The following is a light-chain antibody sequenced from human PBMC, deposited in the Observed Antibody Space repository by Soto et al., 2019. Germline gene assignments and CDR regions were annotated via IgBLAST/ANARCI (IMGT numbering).Light chain of an antibody. V-gene: IGLV2-14*03. CDR2: EVS. J-gene: IGLJ1*01. CDR3: SSYTSSNTLV. Sequence: QSVLTQPASVFGSPGQSITFSCTGTSSDVGGYNFVSWYQQHPGKAPKLMIYEVSSRPSGVSNRFSGSKSGSTASLTISGLQAEDEADYYCSSYTSSNTLVFGTGTKVTVL. CDR1: SSDVGGYNF.